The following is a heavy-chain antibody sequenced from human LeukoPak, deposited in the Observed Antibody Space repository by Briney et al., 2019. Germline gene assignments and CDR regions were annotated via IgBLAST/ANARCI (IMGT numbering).Heavy chain of an antibody. CDR2: ISSSSSYI. V-gene: IGHV3-21*01. J-gene: IGHJ3*02. CDR3: ARVGGDMTTVTTLKWGAFDI. D-gene: IGHD4-17*01. Sequence: PGGSLRLSCAASGFTFSSYSMNWVRQTPGKGLEWVSSISSSSSYIYYADSVKGRFTISRDNAKNSLYLQMNSLRAEDTAVYYCARVGGDMTTVTTLKWGAFDIWGQGTMVTVSS. CDR1: GFTFSSYS.